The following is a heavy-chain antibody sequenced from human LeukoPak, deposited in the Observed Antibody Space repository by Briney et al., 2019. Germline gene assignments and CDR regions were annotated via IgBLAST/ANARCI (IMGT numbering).Heavy chain of an antibody. D-gene: IGHD6-19*01. Sequence: SETLSLTCTVSGGSISSYYWSWIRQPPGKGLEWIGYIYYSGSTNYNPSLKSRVTISVDTSKNQFSLKLSSVTAADTAVYYCARVSTGYSSGWYVGWFDPWGQGTLVTVSP. CDR2: IYYSGST. CDR3: ARVSTGYSSGWYVGWFDP. J-gene: IGHJ5*02. CDR1: GGSISSYY. V-gene: IGHV4-59*01.